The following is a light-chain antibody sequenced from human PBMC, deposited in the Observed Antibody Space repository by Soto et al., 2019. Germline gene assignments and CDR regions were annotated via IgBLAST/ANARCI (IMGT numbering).Light chain of an antibody. CDR1: QSISSY. CDR3: QQSYSTLT. V-gene: IGKV1-39*01. CDR2: AAS. J-gene: IGKJ3*01. Sequence: DIQMTQSPSSLSASVGERVTITCRARQSISSYLNWYQQKPGKAPKLLIYAASSLQSGVPSRFSGSGSGTDFTLTIISLQPEDFATYYCQQSYSTLTFGPGTKVDIK.